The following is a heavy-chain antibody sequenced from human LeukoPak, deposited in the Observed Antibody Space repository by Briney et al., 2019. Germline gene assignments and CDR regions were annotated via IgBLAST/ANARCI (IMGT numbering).Heavy chain of an antibody. D-gene: IGHD3-3*01. Sequence: GGALRLSCAASGFSFSSYEMNWVRHAPGKGLEWVSYISSSGSTIYYADSVKGRFTISRDNAKNSLYLQMNSLRAEETAVYYCAREGYDFWSGYYPYFDYWGQGVLVTAAS. J-gene: IGHJ4*02. CDR1: GFSFSSYE. CDR2: ISSSGSTI. CDR3: AREGYDFWSGYYPYFDY. V-gene: IGHV3-48*03.